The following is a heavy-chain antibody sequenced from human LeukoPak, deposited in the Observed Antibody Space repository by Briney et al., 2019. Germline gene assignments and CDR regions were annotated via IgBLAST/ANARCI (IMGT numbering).Heavy chain of an antibody. V-gene: IGHV4-59*08. CDR2: IYYSGST. CDR1: GGSISSYY. Sequence: SETLSLTCTVSGGSISSYYWSWIRQPPGKGLEWIGHIYYSGSTNYNPSLKSRVTISVDTSKNQFSLKLSSVTAANTAVYYCASLRERSYYARGFDYWGQGTLVTVSS. J-gene: IGHJ4*02. D-gene: IGHD1-26*01. CDR3: ASLRERSYYARGFDY.